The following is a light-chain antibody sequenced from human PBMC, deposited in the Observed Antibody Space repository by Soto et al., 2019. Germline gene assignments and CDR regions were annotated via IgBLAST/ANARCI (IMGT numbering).Light chain of an antibody. CDR2: EVS. J-gene: IGLJ3*02. CDR1: SSDVGGYDY. V-gene: IGLV2-14*01. Sequence: QSVLTQPASVSGSPGQSITISCTGTSSDVGGYDYVSWYQQHPGKVPKLMIYEVSNRPSGISHRFSGSKSGNTASLTISGLQADDEADYYCCSYTSSSTPWVFGGGTKVTVL. CDR3: CSYTSSSTPWV.